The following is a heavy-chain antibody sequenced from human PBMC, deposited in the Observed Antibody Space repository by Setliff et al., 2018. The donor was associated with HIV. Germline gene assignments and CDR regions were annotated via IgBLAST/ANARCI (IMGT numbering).Heavy chain of an antibody. CDR1: GYTFTYLF. CDR3: ARVSQYSSSWYVRWFDP. CDR2: INPKTGDT. D-gene: IGHD6-13*01. V-gene: IGHV1-2*02. Sequence: GASVKVSCKASGYTFTYLFIHWVRLAPGRGLEWVGLINPKTGDTSYAQKFQGRVTMTRDTSISTAYMEVSRLRSDDTAVYYCARVSQYSSSWYVRWFDPWGQGTLVTVSS. J-gene: IGHJ5*02.